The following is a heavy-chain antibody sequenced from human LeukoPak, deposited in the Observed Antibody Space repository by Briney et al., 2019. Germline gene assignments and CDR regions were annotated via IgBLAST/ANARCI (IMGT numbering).Heavy chain of an antibody. J-gene: IGHJ4*02. D-gene: IGHD6-13*01. V-gene: IGHV3-7*05. CDR3: ATVRVYTNFDY. CDR2: INQDGSDK. CDR1: GFTFSSYW. Sequence: GGSLRLSCAASGFTFSSYWMSWVRQAPGKGLEWVANINQDGSDKYYVDSVKGRFTISRDNAKNSLYLQMNSLRATDTAVYYCATVRVYTNFDYWGQGTLVTVSS.